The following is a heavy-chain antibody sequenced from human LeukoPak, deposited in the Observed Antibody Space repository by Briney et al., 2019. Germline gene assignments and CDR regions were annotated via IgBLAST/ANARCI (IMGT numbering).Heavy chain of an antibody. CDR3: ARRDSGSRGYYYYFDY. Sequence: GESLKISGKGSGYSFTSYWIGWVRQMPGKGLEWMGIIYPGDSDTRYSPSSQGHVTIFANKSISTAYLQWSSLKASDTDMYSCARRDSGSRGYYYYFDYWGQGTLVTVAS. J-gene: IGHJ4*02. CDR1: GYSFTSYW. CDR2: IYPGDSDT. D-gene: IGHD1-26*01. V-gene: IGHV5-51*01.